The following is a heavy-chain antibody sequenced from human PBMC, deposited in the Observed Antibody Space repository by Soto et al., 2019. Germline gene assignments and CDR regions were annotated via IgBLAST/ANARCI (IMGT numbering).Heavy chain of an antibody. CDR2: ISPDNGNT. Sequence: VGCKACGYSFKIYGINWARQAKGQGLEWMGWISPDNGNTNYAQKLQGRVTMTTDTSTSTAYMELRSLRSDDTAVYYCARALGYSGYAGMDVWGQGTTVTVSS. CDR1: GYSFKIYG. V-gene: IGHV1-18*01. CDR3: ARALGYSGYAGMDV. J-gene: IGHJ6*02. D-gene: IGHD5-12*01.